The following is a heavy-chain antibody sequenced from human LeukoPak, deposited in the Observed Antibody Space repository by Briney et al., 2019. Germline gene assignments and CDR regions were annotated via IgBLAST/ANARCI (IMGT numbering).Heavy chain of an antibody. CDR3: ATGGNYYYTH. J-gene: IGHJ1*01. V-gene: IGHV3-30-3*01. D-gene: IGHD3-16*01. CDR2: ISYDGSNK. Sequence: PGGSLRLSCAASGFTFSSYAMHWVRQAPGKGLEWVAVISYDGSNKYYADSVKGRFTISKDISKNTLYVQMNSLRAGDTAVYYCATGGNYYYTHWGQGTLVTVSS. CDR1: GFTFSSYA.